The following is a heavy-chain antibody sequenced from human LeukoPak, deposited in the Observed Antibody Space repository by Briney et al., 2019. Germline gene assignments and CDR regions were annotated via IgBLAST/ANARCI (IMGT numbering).Heavy chain of an antibody. CDR2: INSDGSST. CDR3: ARDFISSRSGYYYDSSGYSD. CDR1: GFTFSSYS. J-gene: IGHJ4*02. D-gene: IGHD3-22*01. V-gene: IGHV3-74*01. Sequence: GGSLRLSCAASGFTFSSYSMNWVRQAPGKGLVWVSRINSDGSSTSYADSVKGRFTISRDNAKNTLYLQMNSLRAEDTAVYYCARDFISSRSGYYYDSSGYSDWGQGTLVTVSS.